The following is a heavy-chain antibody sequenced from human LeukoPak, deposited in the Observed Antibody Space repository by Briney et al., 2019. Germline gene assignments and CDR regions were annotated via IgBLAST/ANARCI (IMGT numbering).Heavy chain of an antibody. J-gene: IGHJ4*02. D-gene: IGHD2-8*01. V-gene: IGHV3-53*01. CDR2: IGDSGT. CDR3: AKDVGMYASGLSPFDN. Sequence: PGGSLRLSCAASGFTVSSNYMSWVRQAPGKGLEWVSCIGDSGTFYADSVKGRFTMSRDNSKNTLYLQMNSLRAEDTAVYYCAKDVGMYASGLSPFDNWGQGTLVTVSS. CDR1: GFTVSSNY.